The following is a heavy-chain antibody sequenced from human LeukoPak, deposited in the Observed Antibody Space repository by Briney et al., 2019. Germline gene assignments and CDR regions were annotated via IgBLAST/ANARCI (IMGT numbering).Heavy chain of an antibody. CDR3: ARGPRGSGSTGWYLLGFDY. J-gene: IGHJ4*02. CDR1: GGSFSAYH. V-gene: IGHV4-34*01. Sequence: PSDTLSLTCSLYGGSFSAYHGSWIRQPPGKGREWIGEINERGATNYNPSLKSRFTISVDTSKNQFSLKLSSVTAADTSIYYCARGPRGSGSTGWYLLGFDYWGQGTLVTVAS. CDR2: INERGAT. D-gene: IGHD6-19*01.